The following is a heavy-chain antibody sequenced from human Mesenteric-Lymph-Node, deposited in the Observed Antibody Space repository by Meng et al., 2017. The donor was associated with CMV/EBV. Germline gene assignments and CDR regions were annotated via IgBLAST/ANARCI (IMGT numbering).Heavy chain of an antibody. CDR2: IFYTGST. J-gene: IGHJ4*02. Sequence: SGGSVSNGDRSWIWVRQPPGRGLELLGYIFYTGSTYYNPSLKGRVTMSMDRSKNQFSLKLTSVTAADTAVYYCANDYGSGSYRFDYWGQGTLVTVSS. V-gene: IGHV4-30-2*01. D-gene: IGHD3-10*01. CDR1: GGSVSNGDRS. CDR3: ANDYGSGSYRFDY.